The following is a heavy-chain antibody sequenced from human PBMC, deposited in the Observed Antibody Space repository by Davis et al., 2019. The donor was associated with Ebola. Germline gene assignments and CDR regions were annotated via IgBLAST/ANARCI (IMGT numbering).Heavy chain of an antibody. J-gene: IGHJ4*02. Sequence: GESLKISCAASGFTFSGYAMSWVRQAPGKGLEWVSAISGSGGSTYYADSVKGRFTISRDNSKNTLYLQMNSLRAEDTAVYYCAKGGEGIVPAAIILYDYWGQGTLVTVSS. V-gene: IGHV3-23*01. CDR1: GFTFSGYA. D-gene: IGHD2-2*02. CDR3: AKGGEGIVPAAIILYDY. CDR2: ISGSGGST.